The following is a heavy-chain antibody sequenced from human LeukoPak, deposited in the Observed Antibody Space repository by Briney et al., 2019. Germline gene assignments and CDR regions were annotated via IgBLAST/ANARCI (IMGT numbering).Heavy chain of an antibody. CDR1: GFTFSSYS. Sequence: GGSLRLSCAASGFTFSSYSMNWVRQAPGKGLEWVSYISSSSSTIYYADSVKGRFTISRDNAKNTLYLQMNSLRAEDTAVYYCAREITTNGGRYFDYWGQGTLVTVSS. CDR2: ISSSSSTI. J-gene: IGHJ4*02. D-gene: IGHD7-27*01. V-gene: IGHV3-48*04. CDR3: AREITTNGGRYFDY.